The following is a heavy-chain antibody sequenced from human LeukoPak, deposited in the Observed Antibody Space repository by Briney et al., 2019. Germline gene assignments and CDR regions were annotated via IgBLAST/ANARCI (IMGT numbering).Heavy chain of an antibody. CDR1: GGPISSYY. V-gene: IGHV4-4*07. J-gene: IGHJ5*02. CDR2: IYTSGST. CDR3: ARMYSSSWYNWFDP. Sequence: SETLSLTCTVSGGPISSYYWSWIRQPAGKGLEWIGRIYTSGSTNYNPSLKSRVTMSVDTSKNQFSLKLSSVTAADTAVYYCARMYSSSWYNWFDPWGQGTLVTVSS. D-gene: IGHD6-13*01.